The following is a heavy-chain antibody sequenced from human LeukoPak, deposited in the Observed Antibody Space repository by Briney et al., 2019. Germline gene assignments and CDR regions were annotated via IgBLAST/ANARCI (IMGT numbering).Heavy chain of an antibody. CDR3: AKDIRHVGFGEFAKDY. Sequence: GGSLRLSCAASGFTFSSYGMHWVRQAPGKGLEWVAVISYDGSNKYYADSVKGRFTISRDNSKNTLYLQMNSLRAEDTAVYYCAKDIRHVGFGEFAKDYWGQGTLVTVSS. D-gene: IGHD3-10*01. J-gene: IGHJ4*02. V-gene: IGHV3-30*18. CDR1: GFTFSSYG. CDR2: ISYDGSNK.